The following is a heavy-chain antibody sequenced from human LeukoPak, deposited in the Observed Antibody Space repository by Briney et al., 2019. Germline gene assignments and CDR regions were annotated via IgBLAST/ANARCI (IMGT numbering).Heavy chain of an antibody. CDR3: ARNDLGIAVIN. J-gene: IGHJ4*02. CDR2: ISSSSSYI. Sequence: PGGSLRLSCAASGFTFSSYSMNWVRQAPGKGLEWVSSISSSSSYIYYADSVKGRFTISRDNAKNSLYLQMNSLRAEGTAVYYCARNDLGIAVINWGQGTLVTVSS. CDR1: GFTFSSYS. V-gene: IGHV3-21*01. D-gene: IGHD6-19*01.